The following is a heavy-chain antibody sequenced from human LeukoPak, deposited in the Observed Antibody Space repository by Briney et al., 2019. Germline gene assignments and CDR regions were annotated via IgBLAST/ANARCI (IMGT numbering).Heavy chain of an antibody. CDR2: ITAGNGNT. J-gene: IGHJ4*02. CDR1: GFTFSSYA. Sequence: KPGGSLRLSCAASGFTFSSYAMHWVRQAPGQRLEWVGWITAGNGNTKYSQKFQGRVTITRDTSESTAYMELSSLRSEDTAVYYCARDSGEYYFDYWGQGTLVTVSS. CDR3: ARDSGEYYFDY. V-gene: IGHV1-3*01. D-gene: IGHD2-15*01.